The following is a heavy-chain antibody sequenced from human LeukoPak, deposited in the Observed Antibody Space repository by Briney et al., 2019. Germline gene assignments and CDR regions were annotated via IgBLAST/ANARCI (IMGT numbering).Heavy chain of an antibody. D-gene: IGHD6-13*01. V-gene: IGHV1-2*02. J-gene: IGHJ3*02. CDR2: INPNSGGT. CDR3: ARNPPAAEDAFDI. CDR1: GGTFSSYA. Sequence: ASVKVSCKASGGTFSSYAISWVRQAPGQGLEWMGWINPNSGGTNYAQKFQGRVTMTRDTSISTAYMELSRLRSDDTAVYYCARNPPAAEDAFDIWGQGTMVTVSS.